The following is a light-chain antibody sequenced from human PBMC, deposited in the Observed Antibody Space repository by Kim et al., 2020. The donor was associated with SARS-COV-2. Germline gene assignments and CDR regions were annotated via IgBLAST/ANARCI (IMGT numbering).Light chain of an antibody. V-gene: IGKV3-15*01. Sequence: SVPPGEGATLSCRASQSVSSTLTWYQQKPGQAPRLLIYGASTRATDIPARFSGSGSGTEFTLTISSVQSEDCAVYYCQQYNGWPYTFGLGTKLEI. J-gene: IGKJ2*01. CDR1: QSVSST. CDR2: GAS. CDR3: QQYNGWPYT.